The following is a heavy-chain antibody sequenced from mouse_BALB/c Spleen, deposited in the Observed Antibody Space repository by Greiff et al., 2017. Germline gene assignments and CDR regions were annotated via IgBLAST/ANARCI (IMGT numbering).Heavy chain of an antibody. V-gene: IGHV1S81*02. Sequence: VKLMESGAELVKPGASVKLSCKASGYTFTSYYMYWVKQRPGQGLEWIGEINPSNGGTNFNEKFKSKATLTVDKSSSTAYMQLSSLTSEDSAVYYCTRYGNFPYYAMDYWGQGTSVTVSS. J-gene: IGHJ4*01. D-gene: IGHD2-1*01. CDR2: INPSNGGT. CDR1: GYTFTSYY. CDR3: TRYGNFPYYAMDY.